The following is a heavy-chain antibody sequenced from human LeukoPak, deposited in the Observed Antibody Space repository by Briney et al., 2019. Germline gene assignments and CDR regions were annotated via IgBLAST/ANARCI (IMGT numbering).Heavy chain of an antibody. CDR1: GYTFTSYY. CDR2: INPSGGST. V-gene: IGHV1-46*01. Sequence: ASVKVSCKASGYTFTSYYMHWVRQAPGQGLEWMGIINPSGGSTSYAQKFQGRVTMTRDTSTSTVYMELSSLRSEDTAVYYCARVHSRIVGATLFDYWGQGTLVTVSS. CDR3: ARVHSRIVGATLFDY. D-gene: IGHD1-26*01. J-gene: IGHJ4*02.